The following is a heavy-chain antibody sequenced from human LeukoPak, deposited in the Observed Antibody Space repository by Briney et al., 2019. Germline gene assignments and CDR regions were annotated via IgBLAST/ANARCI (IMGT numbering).Heavy chain of an antibody. CDR1: GFTFSNYA. J-gene: IGHJ4*02. D-gene: IGHD4-17*01. Sequence: PGGSLRLSCAASGFTFSNYAMSWVRQAPGKGLEWISGITGGRSTYYADSVKGRFTISRDNSKNTLYLQMNSLRAEDTAVYYCAKWYGDYGTRTQNRPCWGQGTLVTVSS. CDR2: ITGGRST. CDR3: AKWYGDYGTRTQNRPC. V-gene: IGHV3-23*01.